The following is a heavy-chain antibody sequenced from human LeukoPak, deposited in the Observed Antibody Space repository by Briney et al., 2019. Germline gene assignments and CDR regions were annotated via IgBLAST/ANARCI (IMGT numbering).Heavy chain of an antibody. CDR3: ARDRKWLVRGWFDP. V-gene: IGHV3-21*01. CDR1: GFTFSGYS. CDR2: ISSSSSYI. J-gene: IGHJ5*02. D-gene: IGHD6-19*01. Sequence: PGGSLRLSCAASGFTFSGYSMNWVRQAPGKGLEWVSSISSSSSYIYYADSVKGRFTISRDNAKNSLYLQMNSLRAEDTAVYYCARDRKWLVRGWFDPWGQGTLVTVSS.